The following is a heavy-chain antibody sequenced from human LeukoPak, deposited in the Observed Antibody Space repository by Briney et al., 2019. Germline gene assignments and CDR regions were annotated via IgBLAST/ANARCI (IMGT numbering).Heavy chain of an antibody. CDR2: ISAYNGNT. V-gene: IGHV1-18*01. CDR1: GYTFTSYG. CDR3: ARPYYYDSTVYYQYYFDY. D-gene: IGHD3-22*01. Sequence: GASVKVSCKASGYTFTSYGISWVRQAPGQGLEWMGWISAYNGNTNYAQKLQGRVTMTTDTSTSTAYMELRSLRSDDTAVYYCARPYYYDSTVYYQYYFDYWGQGTLVTVSS. J-gene: IGHJ4*02.